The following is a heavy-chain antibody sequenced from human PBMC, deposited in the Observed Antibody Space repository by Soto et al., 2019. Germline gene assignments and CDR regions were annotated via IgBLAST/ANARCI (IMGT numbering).Heavy chain of an antibody. V-gene: IGHV1-18*01. CDR2: ISAYNGNT. CDR3: AADPITVTTIGFDY. Sequence: ASVKVSCKASGYTFTSCGISWVRQAPGQGLEWMGWISAYNGNTNYAQKLQGRVTMTTDTSTSTAYMELRSLRSDDTAVYYCAADPITVTTIGFDYWGQGTLVTVSS. CDR1: GYTFTSCG. D-gene: IGHD4-17*01. J-gene: IGHJ4*02.